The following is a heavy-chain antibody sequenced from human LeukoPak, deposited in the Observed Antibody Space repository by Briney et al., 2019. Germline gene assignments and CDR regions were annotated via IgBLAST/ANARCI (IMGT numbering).Heavy chain of an antibody. CDR2: INPNSGGT. CDR3: ARRGSSGWLLDY. J-gene: IGHJ4*02. Sequence: EASVKVSCKASGYTFTGYYMHWVRQAPGQGLEWMGRINPNSGGTNYAQKFQGRVTMTRDTSISTAYMELSRLRSDDTAVYYCARRGSSGWLLDYWGQGTLVTVSS. D-gene: IGHD6-19*01. V-gene: IGHV1-2*06. CDR1: GYTFTGYY.